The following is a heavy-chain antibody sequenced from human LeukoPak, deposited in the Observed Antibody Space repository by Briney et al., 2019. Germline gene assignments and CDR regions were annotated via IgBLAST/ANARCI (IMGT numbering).Heavy chain of an antibody. CDR3: ARDSLGYCSSTSCYPPWFDP. D-gene: IGHD2-2*01. CDR1: GGSISSGSYY. V-gene: IGHV4-61*02. Sequence: SETLSLTCTVSGGSISSGSYYWSWIRQPAGKGLKWIGRIYTSGSTNYNPSLKSRVTISVDTSKNQFSLKLSSVTAADTAVYYCARDSLGYCSSTSCYPPWFDPWGQGTLVTVSS. J-gene: IGHJ5*02. CDR2: IYTSGST.